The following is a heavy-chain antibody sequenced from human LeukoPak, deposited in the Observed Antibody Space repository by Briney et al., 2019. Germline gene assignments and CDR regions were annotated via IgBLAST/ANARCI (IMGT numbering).Heavy chain of an antibody. CDR3: TRCYNYDSSGYYYVRDAFDI. Sequence: PGGSLRLSCTASGFTFGDYPMNWVRQAPGKGLEWVGFIRSKAYGGTTEYAASVKGRFTISRDDSKSIAYLQMNSLKTEDTAVYYCTRCYNYDSSGYYYVRDAFDIWGQGTMVTVSS. CDR2: IRSKAYGGTT. V-gene: IGHV3-49*04. J-gene: IGHJ3*02. D-gene: IGHD3-22*01. CDR1: GFTFGDYP.